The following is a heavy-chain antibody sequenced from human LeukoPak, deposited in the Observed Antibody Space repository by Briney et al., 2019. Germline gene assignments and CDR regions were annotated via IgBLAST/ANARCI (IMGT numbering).Heavy chain of an antibody. CDR2: IIPIFGTA. CDR1: GGTFSSYA. J-gene: IGHJ4*02. D-gene: IGHD3-10*01. V-gene: IGHV1-69*13. CDR3: AVWFGELLPPFDY. Sequence: ASVKVSCKASGGTFSSYAISWVRQAPGQGLEWMGGIIPIFGTANYAQKFQGRVTITADESTSTAYMELSSLRSEDTAVYYCAVWFGELLPPFDYWGQGTLVTVSS.